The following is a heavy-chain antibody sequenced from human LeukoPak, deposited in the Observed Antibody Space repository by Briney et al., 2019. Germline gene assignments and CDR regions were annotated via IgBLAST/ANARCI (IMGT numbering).Heavy chain of an antibody. CDR3: ARSSGSGSLVLDY. D-gene: IGHD3-10*01. Sequence: PGRSLRLSCAASGFTFSSYAMHWVRQAPGKGLEWVAVISYDGSNKYYADCVKGRFTISRDNSKNTLYLQMNSLRAEDTAVYYCARSSGSGSLVLDYWGQGTLVTVSS. CDR2: ISYDGSNK. J-gene: IGHJ4*02. V-gene: IGHV3-30-3*01. CDR1: GFTFSSYA.